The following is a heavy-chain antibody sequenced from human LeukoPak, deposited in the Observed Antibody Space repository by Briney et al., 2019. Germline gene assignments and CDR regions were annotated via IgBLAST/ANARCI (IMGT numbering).Heavy chain of an antibody. D-gene: IGHD1-26*01. V-gene: IGHV4-59*01. CDR1: GGSISSYY. CDR3: ARDSVVGAQFEY. CDR2: IYYSGST. J-gene: IGHJ4*02. Sequence: SETPSLTCTVSGGSISSYYWSWIRQPPGKGLEWIGYIYYSGSTNYNPSLKSRVTISVDTSKNQFSLKLTSLTGADTAVYYCARDSVVGAQFEYWGQGTLVTVSS.